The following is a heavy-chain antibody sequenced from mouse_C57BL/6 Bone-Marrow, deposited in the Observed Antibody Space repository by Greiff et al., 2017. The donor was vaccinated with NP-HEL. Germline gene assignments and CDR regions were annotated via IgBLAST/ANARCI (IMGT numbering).Heavy chain of an antibody. J-gene: IGHJ4*01. Sequence: QVQLQQSGAELVKPGTSVKMSCKASGYTFTTYPLGWMKQNHGNSLEWIGNFYPGNAYPKYNEKFKGKATLTVEKSSSTGYMEISSLTSEDSAIYYCAREYGYDEHWSFDYWGKGTSVTVSS. CDR3: AREYGYDEHWSFDY. D-gene: IGHD2-2*01. CDR2: FYPGNAYP. CDR1: GYTFTTYP. V-gene: IGHV1-47*01.